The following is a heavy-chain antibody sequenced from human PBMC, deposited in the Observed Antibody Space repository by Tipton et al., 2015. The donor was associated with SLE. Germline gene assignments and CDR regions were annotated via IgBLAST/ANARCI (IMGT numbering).Heavy chain of an antibody. J-gene: IGHJ4*02. CDR3: ARDLAVAFDY. D-gene: IGHD6-19*01. Sequence: TLSLTCTVSGGSISSYYWSWIRQPPGRGLDWIGYIYYSGSTTYNPSLKSRVTISVDTSKNQFSLKLNSVTAADTAVYYCARDLAVAFDYWGQGTLVTVSS. CDR2: IYYSGST. V-gene: IGHV4-59*12. CDR1: GGSISSYY.